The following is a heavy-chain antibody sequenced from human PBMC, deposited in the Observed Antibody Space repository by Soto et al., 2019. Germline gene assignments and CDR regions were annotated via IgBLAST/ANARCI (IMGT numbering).Heavy chain of an antibody. Sequence: HPGGSLRLSCAASGFTFSSYAMSWVRQAPGKGLEWVSAISGSGGSTYYADSVKGRFTISRDNSKNTLYLQMNSLRAEDTAVYYCAKDLRAFPWPRDAFDIWGQGTMVTVSS. CDR3: AKDLRAFPWPRDAFDI. V-gene: IGHV3-23*01. CDR1: GFTFSSYA. CDR2: ISGSGGST. D-gene: IGHD5-12*01. J-gene: IGHJ3*02.